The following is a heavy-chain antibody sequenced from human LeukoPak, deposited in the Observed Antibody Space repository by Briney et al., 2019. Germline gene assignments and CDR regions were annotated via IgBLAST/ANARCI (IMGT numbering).Heavy chain of an antibody. Sequence: SETLSLTCTVSGGSISSGSYYWSWIRQPAGKGLEWIGRIYTSGSTNYNPSLKSRVTISVDTSKNQFSLKLSSVTAADTAVYYCATSRRGYPPYNWFEPWGQGTLVTVSS. CDR3: ATSRRGYPPYNWFEP. D-gene: IGHD5-18*01. CDR2: IYTSGST. J-gene: IGHJ5*02. CDR1: GGSISSGSYY. V-gene: IGHV4-61*02.